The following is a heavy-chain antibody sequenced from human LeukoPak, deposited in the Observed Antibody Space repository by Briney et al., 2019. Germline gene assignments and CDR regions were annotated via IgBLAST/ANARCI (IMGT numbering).Heavy chain of an antibody. CDR1: GGSISSGSYY. CDR3: ARDNRRVYYYYYMDV. D-gene: IGHD6-13*01. J-gene: IGHJ6*03. V-gene: IGHV4-61*02. Sequence: TSQTLSLTCTVSGGSISSGSYYWSWIRQPAGKGLEWIGRIYASGSTNYSPSLKSRVTMSVDTSKNQFSLKLSSVTAADTAVYYCARDNRRVYYYYYMDVWGKGTTVTVSS. CDR2: IYASGST.